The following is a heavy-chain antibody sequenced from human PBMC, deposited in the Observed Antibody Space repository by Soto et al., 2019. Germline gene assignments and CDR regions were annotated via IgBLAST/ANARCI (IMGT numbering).Heavy chain of an antibody. Sequence: EAQLLESGGGLVQPGGSLRLSCAASGFSFSTYAMSWVRQAPGKGLEWVSVISATGGSTFYADYVKGRFTVSRDNSRNTLYLQMISLRVEDTALYYCAKDLRTSRNYYYGMDVWGQGTTVTVSS. CDR2: ISATGGST. J-gene: IGHJ6*02. CDR3: AKDLRTSRNYYYGMDV. V-gene: IGHV3-23*01. CDR1: GFSFSTYA.